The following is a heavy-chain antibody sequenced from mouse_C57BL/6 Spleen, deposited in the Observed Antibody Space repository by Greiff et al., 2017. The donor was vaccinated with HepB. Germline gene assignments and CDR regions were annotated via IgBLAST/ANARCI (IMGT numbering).Heavy chain of an antibody. CDR2: IDPANGNT. J-gene: IGHJ3*01. V-gene: IGHV14-3*01. D-gene: IGHD2-1*01. CDR3: PLYGNYGFAY. CDR1: GFNIKNTY. Sequence: VQLQQSVAELVRPGASVKLSCTASGFNIKNTYMHWVKQRPEQGLEWIGRIDPANGNTKYAPKFQAKATITADTSPKPAYLQLSSPTSEDTSIYYCPLYGNYGFAYWGQGTLVTVSA.